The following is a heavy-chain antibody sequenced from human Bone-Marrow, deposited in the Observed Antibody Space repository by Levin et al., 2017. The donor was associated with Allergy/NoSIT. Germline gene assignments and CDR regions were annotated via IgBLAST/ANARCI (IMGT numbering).Heavy chain of an antibody. V-gene: IGHV3-33*01. D-gene: IGHD6-19*01. CDR3: ARDKSNGWIDY. Sequence: QSGESLKISCAPSGFTFSRSGMHWVRQAPGKGLEWVAVIWFDGSREYHADSVKGRFTISRDNSKNTLYLQMSSLRAEDTGFYYCARDKSNGWIDYWGQGTLVTVSS. CDR2: IWFDGSRE. CDR1: GFTFSRSG. J-gene: IGHJ4*02.